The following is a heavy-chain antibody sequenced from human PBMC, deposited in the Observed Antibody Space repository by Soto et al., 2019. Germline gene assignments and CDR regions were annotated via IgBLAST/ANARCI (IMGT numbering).Heavy chain of an antibody. Sequence: QITLKESGPTLVKPTQTLTLTCTFSGFSLTTSGVGVGWIRQPPGKALEWLTIIYWDDDKRYSPSLRNRLTVAKDTSKNQVVLTMTVMDPVDTGTYFCAHRGKNDSYAFDVWGQGTVVTVSS. CDR2: IYWDDDK. J-gene: IGHJ3*01. CDR3: AHRGKNDSYAFDV. D-gene: IGHD3-22*01. V-gene: IGHV2-5*02. CDR1: GFSLTTSGVG.